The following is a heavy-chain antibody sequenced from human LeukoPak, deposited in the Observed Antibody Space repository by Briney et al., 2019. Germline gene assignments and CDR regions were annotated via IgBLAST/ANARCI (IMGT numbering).Heavy chain of an antibody. D-gene: IGHD2-21*01. CDR3: ARDLHCGGDCYPLTY. Sequence: PGGSLRLSCAASGFTFSNYWMSWVRQASGKGLEWVANIKQDGSETHYVDSVKGRFTISRDNAKNSLYLQMNSLRAEDTAVYYCARDLHCGGDCYPLTYWGQGTLVTVSS. V-gene: IGHV3-7*01. CDR1: GFTFSNYW. CDR2: IKQDGSET. J-gene: IGHJ4*02.